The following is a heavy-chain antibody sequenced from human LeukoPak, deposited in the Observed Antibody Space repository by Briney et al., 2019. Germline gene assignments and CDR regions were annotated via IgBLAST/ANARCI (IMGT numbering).Heavy chain of an antibody. CDR3: ARVSLYCGGDCYSVGLDY. V-gene: IGHV1-8*01. CDR1: GYTFTSYD. CDR2: MNPNSGNT. D-gene: IGHD2-21*02. J-gene: IGHJ4*02. Sequence: ASVKVSCKASGYTFTSYDINWVRQATGQGLEWMGWMNPNSGNTGYAQKFQGRVTMTKNTSISTAYMELSSLRSEDTAVYYCARVSLYCGGDCYSVGLDYWGQGTLVTVPS.